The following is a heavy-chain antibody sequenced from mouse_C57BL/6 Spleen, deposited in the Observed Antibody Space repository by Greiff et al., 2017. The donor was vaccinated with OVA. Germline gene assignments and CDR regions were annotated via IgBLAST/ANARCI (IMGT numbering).Heavy chain of an antibody. CDR3: ARYYCYDDGYYFDY. D-gene: IGHD2-12*01. V-gene: IGHV1-81*01. CDR2: IYPRSGNT. Sequence: QVQLQQSGAELARPGASVKLSCKASGYTFTSYGISWVKQRTGQGLEWIGEIYPRSGNTYYNEKFKGKATLTADKSSSTAYMELRSLTSEDSSVDFCARYYCYDDGYYFDYWGQGTTLTVSS. J-gene: IGHJ2*01. CDR1: GYTFTSYG.